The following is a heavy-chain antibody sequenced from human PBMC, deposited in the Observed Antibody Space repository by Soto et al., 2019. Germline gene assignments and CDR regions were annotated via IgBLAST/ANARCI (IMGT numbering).Heavy chain of an antibody. CDR1: GFTFSSYA. CDR3: AKGLVSSCSSTSCWPGGDYYYYYYMDV. Sequence: GGSLRLSCAASGFTFSSYAMSWVRQAPGKGLEWVSAISGSGGSTYYADSVKGRFTISRDNSKNTLYLQMNSLRAEDTAVYYCAKGLVSSCSSTSCWPGGDYYYYYYMDVWGKGTTVTVSS. D-gene: IGHD2-2*01. J-gene: IGHJ6*03. V-gene: IGHV3-23*01. CDR2: ISGSGGST.